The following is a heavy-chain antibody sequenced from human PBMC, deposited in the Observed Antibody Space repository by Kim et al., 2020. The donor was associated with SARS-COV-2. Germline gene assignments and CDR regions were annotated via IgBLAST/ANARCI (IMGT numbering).Heavy chain of an antibody. CDR3: ARDILRLGELSPDYYYYYGMDV. D-gene: IGHD3-16*02. J-gene: IGHJ6*02. CDR1: GFTFSSYG. CDR2: IWYDGSNK. V-gene: IGHV3-33*01. Sequence: GGSLRLSCAASGFTFSSYGMHWVRQAPGKGLEWVAVIWYDGSNKYYADSVKGRFTISRDNSKNTLYLQMNSLRAEDTAVYYCARDILRLGELSPDYYYYYGMDVWGQGTTVTVSS.